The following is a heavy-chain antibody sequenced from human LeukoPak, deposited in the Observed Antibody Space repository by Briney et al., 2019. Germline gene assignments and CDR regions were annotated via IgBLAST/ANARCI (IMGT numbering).Heavy chain of an antibody. CDR2: IKQDGSEK. V-gene: IGHV3-7*01. Sequence: GGSLRLSCAASGFTFSSYWMSWVRQAPGKGLEWVANIKQDGSEKYYVDSVKGRFTISRDNAKNSLYLQMNSLRAEDTAVYYCARVGELPSYYYYMDVWGKGTTVTVSS. CDR1: GFTFSSYW. D-gene: IGHD1-26*01. J-gene: IGHJ6*03. CDR3: ARVGELPSYYYYMDV.